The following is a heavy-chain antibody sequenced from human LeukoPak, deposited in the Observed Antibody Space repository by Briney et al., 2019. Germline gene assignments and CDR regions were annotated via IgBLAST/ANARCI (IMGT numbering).Heavy chain of an antibody. CDR3: ARVGVAAITIDY. Sequence: TGGSLRLTCAASGFTFSSYSMNWVGQAPGKGLEWVSSISSSSSYIYYADSVKGRFTISRDNAKNSLYLQMNSLRAEDTAVYYCARVGVAAITIDYWGQGTLVTVSS. CDR1: GFTFSSYS. V-gene: IGHV3-21*01. J-gene: IGHJ4*02. CDR2: ISSSSSYI. D-gene: IGHD2-15*01.